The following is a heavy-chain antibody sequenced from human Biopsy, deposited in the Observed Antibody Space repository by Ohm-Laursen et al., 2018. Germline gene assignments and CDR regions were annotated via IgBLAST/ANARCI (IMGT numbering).Heavy chain of an antibody. Sequence: SVKVSCKVSGYTLNELSMHWVRQVPGKGLEWMGGFAPENGKTVYAQNFQARVSLTEDTSTDTAYMELRSLRSEDTAVYFCAADINVWNVNYWGQGTHVTVSS. CDR1: GYTLNELS. D-gene: IGHD1-1*01. V-gene: IGHV1-24*01. CDR3: AADINVWNVNY. CDR2: FAPENGKT. J-gene: IGHJ4*02.